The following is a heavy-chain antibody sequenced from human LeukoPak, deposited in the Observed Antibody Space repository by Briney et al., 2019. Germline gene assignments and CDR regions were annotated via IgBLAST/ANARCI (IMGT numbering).Heavy chain of an antibody. Sequence: PGGSLRLSCAASGFNLYDYGMSWVRQAPGKGLEWVSYIGNTGRTIYYTDSVKGRFTISRDNAKNSLYLQMNSLRAEDTAIYYCVRGDRYFFDFWGQGTLVTVSS. CDR3: VRGDRYFFDF. V-gene: IGHV3-48*03. J-gene: IGHJ4*02. CDR2: IGNTGRTI. CDR1: GFNLYDYG.